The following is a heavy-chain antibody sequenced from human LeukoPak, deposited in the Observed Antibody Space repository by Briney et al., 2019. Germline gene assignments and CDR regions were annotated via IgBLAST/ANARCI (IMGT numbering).Heavy chain of an antibody. CDR2: ISYSSRCI. V-gene: IGHV3-21*01. CDR1: GFTFSTYS. CDR3: ARGPYRYSSGWYYFDY. J-gene: IGHJ4*02. D-gene: IGHD6-19*01. Sequence: GGSLRLSCAASGFTFSTYSMNWVRQAPGKGLEWVSSISYSSRCIDYADSVKGRFTISRDNAKNSLYLQMNSLRAEDTAVYYCARGPYRYSSGWYYFDYWGQGTLVTVSS.